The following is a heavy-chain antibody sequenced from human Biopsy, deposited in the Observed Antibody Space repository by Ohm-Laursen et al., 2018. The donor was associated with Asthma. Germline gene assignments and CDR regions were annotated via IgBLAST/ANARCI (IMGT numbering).Heavy chain of an antibody. D-gene: IGHD3-3*01. J-gene: IGHJ6*02. CDR2: IWYDGSNK. V-gene: IGHV3-33*01. CDR1: GFTFSSYG. Sequence: SLRLSCTASGFTFSSYGMHWVRQAPGKGLEWVAVIWYDGSNKYYADSVKGRFTISRDNSKNTLYLQMNSPRAEDTAVYYCARSIYDFWSGYYGTGVWGQGTTVTVSS. CDR3: ARSIYDFWSGYYGTGV.